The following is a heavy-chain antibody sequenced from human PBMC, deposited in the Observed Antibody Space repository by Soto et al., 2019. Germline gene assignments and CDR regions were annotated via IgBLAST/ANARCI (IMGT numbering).Heavy chain of an antibody. D-gene: IGHD1-26*01. Sequence: ASVKVSCKASGYTFTVYYMHCVRQTAGQGLEWMGWMQPSTGRTGYAQKFQGRVTMTRDTSINTAYMELTTLTSDDTAFYYCARGVSAGVDYWGQGTLVTVSS. CDR2: MQPSTGRT. CDR3: ARGVSAGVDY. J-gene: IGHJ4*02. V-gene: IGHV1-8*02. CDR1: GYTFTVYY.